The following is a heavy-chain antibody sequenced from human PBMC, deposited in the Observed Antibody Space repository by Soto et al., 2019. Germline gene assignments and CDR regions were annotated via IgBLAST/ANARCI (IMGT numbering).Heavy chain of an antibody. D-gene: IGHD3-3*01. CDR1: GGTFSSYA. J-gene: IGHJ4*02. Sequence: QVQLVQSGAEVKKPGSSVKVSCKASGGTFSSYAISWVRQAPGQGLEWMGGIIPIFGTANYAQKFQGRVTITADESTSTAYMELSSLRSEDTAVHYCARGPVYDFWSGYPIDYWGQGTLVTVSS. CDR2: IIPIFGTA. V-gene: IGHV1-69*01. CDR3: ARGPVYDFWSGYPIDY.